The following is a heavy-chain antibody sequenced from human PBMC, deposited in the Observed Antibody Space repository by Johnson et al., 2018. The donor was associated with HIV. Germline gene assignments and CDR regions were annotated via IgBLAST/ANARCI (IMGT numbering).Heavy chain of an antibody. CDR1: GFTFSSYG. V-gene: IGHV3-30*19. Sequence: QVQLVESGGGVVQPGGSLRLSCAASGFTFSSYGMHWVRQAPGKGLEWVAVISYDGSNKYYADSVKGRFTVSRDNSKNTLFLQMNGLRAEDTAVYYCAREGRTGPDTFDIWGQGTMLTVSS. CDR2: ISYDGSNK. J-gene: IGHJ3*02. CDR3: AREGRTGPDTFDI.